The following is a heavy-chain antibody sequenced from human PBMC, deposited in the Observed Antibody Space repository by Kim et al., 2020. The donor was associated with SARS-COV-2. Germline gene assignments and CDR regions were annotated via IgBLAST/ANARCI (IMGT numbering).Heavy chain of an antibody. D-gene: IGHD2-2*01. Sequence: VKGRFTISRDNSKNTLYLQMNSLRAEDTAVYYCAAGVVPAAMAIGEGFDPWGQGTLVTVSS. CDR3: AAGVVPAAMAIGEGFDP. V-gene: IGHV3-30*03. J-gene: IGHJ5*02.